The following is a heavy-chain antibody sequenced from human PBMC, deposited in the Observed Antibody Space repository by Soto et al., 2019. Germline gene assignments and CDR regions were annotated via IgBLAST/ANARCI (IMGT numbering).Heavy chain of an antibody. Sequence: PGGSLRLSCVASGFTFSSYAMHWVRQAPGKGLEWVAVISYDGSNKYYADSVKGRFTISRDNSKNTLYLQMNSLRAEDTAVYYCARESYGDHYFDYWGQGTLVTVSS. D-gene: IGHD4-17*01. J-gene: IGHJ4*02. V-gene: IGHV3-30-3*01. CDR1: GFTFSSYA. CDR3: ARESYGDHYFDY. CDR2: ISYDGSNK.